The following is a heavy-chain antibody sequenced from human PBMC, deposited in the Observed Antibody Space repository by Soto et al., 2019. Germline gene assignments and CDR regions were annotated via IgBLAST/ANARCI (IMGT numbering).Heavy chain of an antibody. J-gene: IGHJ4*02. D-gene: IGHD2-2*01. CDR3: ARGRGSTGYLGREHYFDH. CDR2: IDIGGNT. V-gene: IGHV3-66*01. CDR1: GFSVTSNY. Sequence: EVQVVESGGGLVQLGGSLRLSCAASGFSVTSNYMNWVRQAPGKGLEWVSIIDIGGNTYYADSVKDRFTISRDNSRNTLYLHMDSLRAEDTAVYYCARGRGSTGYLGREHYFDHWGQGTLVTVSP.